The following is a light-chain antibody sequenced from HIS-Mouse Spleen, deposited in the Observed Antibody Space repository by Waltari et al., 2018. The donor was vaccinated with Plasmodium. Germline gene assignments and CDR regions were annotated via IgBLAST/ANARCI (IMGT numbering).Light chain of an antibody. CDR3: QQRSNWPPYT. V-gene: IGKV3-11*01. CDR1: PSVSSY. Sequence: EIVLTQSPATLSLSPGERATLSCRASPSVSSYLAWYQQKPGQAPRRLIYDASNRATGTPARFSGSGSGTDFTLTISSLEPEDFAVYYCQQRSNWPPYTFGQGTKLEIK. J-gene: IGKJ2*01. CDR2: DAS.